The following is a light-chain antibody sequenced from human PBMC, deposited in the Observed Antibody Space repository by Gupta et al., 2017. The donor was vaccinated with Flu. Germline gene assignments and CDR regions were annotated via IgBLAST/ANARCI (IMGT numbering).Light chain of an antibody. Sequence: VMTQSPATLSVSQGERATLSCRASQSVSSNLAWYQQKPGQAPRLLIYGASTRATGIPARFSGSGSGTEFTLTISSLQSEDFAVYYCQQDNNWPGTFGQGTKVEIK. CDR1: QSVSSN. CDR3: QQDNNWPGT. CDR2: GAS. J-gene: IGKJ1*01. V-gene: IGKV3-15*01.